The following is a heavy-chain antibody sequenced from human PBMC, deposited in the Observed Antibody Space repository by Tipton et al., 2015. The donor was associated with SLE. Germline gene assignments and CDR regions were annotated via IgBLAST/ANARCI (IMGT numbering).Heavy chain of an antibody. CDR3: ARELEGEAFDI. D-gene: IGHD1-1*01. CDR2: IGTRTSSI. Sequence: GSLRLSCAASGFTFSSNSLNWVRQAPGKGLEWVSSIGTRTSSIYYADSVKGRFTISRDNAKNSLYLQMNSLRAEDTAVYYCARELEGEAFDIWGQGTMVTVSS. J-gene: IGHJ3*02. V-gene: IGHV3-21*01. CDR1: GFTFSSNS.